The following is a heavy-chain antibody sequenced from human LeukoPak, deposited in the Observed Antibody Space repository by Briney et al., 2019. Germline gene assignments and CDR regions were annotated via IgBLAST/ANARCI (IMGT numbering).Heavy chain of an antibody. CDR1: GYTFTSYY. CDR3: AREYIYGFLSPDP. D-gene: IGHD5-18*01. CDR2: INPSGGST. Sequence: GASVKVSRKASGYTFTSYYMHWVRQVAGQGLEWMGIINPSGGSTSYAQKFQGRVTMTRDTSTSTVYMELSSLRSEDTAVYYCAREYIYGFLSPDPWGQGTLVTVSS. J-gene: IGHJ5*02. V-gene: IGHV1-46*03.